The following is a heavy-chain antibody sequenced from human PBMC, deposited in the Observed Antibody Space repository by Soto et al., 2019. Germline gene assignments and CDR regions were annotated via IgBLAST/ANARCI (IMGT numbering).Heavy chain of an antibody. J-gene: IGHJ5*02. D-gene: IGHD5-12*01. V-gene: IGHV5-51*01. Sequence: GESLKISCKGSGYSFTSYWIGWVRQMPGKGLEWMGIIYPGDSDTRYSPSFQGQVTISADKSISTAYLQWSSLKASDTAMYHCARERGYSGYDASSARFDPWGQGTLVTVSS. CDR3: ARERGYSGYDASSARFDP. CDR1: GYSFTSYW. CDR2: IYPGDSDT.